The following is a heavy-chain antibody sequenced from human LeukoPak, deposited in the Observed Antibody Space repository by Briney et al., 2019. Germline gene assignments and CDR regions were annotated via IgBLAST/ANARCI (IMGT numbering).Heavy chain of an antibody. Sequence: GGSLRLSCAASGFTFSSYAMSWVRQAPGKGLEWVSAISGSGGSTYYADSVKGRFTISRDNSKNTLYVQMNSLRAEDTAVYYCAKDRDYYDSSGYRTPDYWGQGTLVTVSS. CDR1: GFTFSSYA. V-gene: IGHV3-23*01. J-gene: IGHJ4*02. CDR2: ISGSGGST. D-gene: IGHD3-22*01. CDR3: AKDRDYYDSSGYRTPDY.